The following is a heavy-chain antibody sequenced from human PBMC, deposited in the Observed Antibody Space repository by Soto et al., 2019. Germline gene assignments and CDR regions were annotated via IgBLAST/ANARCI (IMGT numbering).Heavy chain of an antibody. V-gene: IGHV1-18*01. J-gene: IGHJ5*02. D-gene: IGHD3-16*01. CDR1: GYTFTSYG. CDR3: ARVVLGGLWFDP. Sequence: ASVKVSCKASGYTFTSYGISWVRQAPGQGLEWMGWISAYNGNTNYAQKLQGRVTMTTDTSTSTAYMELRSLRSDDTAVYHCARVVLGGLWFDPWGQGTLVTVSS. CDR2: ISAYNGNT.